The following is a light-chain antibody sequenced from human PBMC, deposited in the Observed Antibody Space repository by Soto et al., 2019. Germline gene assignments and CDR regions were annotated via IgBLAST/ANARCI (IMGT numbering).Light chain of an antibody. CDR3: QQRINWPPT. CDR1: QSVSSY. V-gene: IGKV3-11*01. Sequence: EIVLTQSPATLSLSPGERATLSCRASQSVSSYLAWYQQKSGQAPRLLIFDASNRATGIPARFSGSGSGTDFTLTISSLEPEDFAVYYCQQRINWPPTFGGGTKVEIK. J-gene: IGKJ4*01. CDR2: DAS.